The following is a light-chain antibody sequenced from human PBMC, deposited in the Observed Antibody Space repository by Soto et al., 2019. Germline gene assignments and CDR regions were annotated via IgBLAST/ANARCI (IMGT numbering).Light chain of an antibody. CDR2: SNN. Sequence: QSVLTQPPSASGTPGQRVTFSCSGSSSNIGSNTVNWYQQLPGTALKLLIYSNNQRPSGVPDRFSGSKAGAAASLAISGLQSEDKADYYCEAWDDSIIGVVLGGGKKVTVL. CDR1: SSNIGSNT. V-gene: IGLV1-44*01. J-gene: IGLJ2*01. CDR3: EAWDDSIIGVV.